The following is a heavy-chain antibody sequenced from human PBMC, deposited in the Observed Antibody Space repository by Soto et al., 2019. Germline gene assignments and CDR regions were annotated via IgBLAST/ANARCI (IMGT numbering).Heavy chain of an antibody. J-gene: IGHJ6*02. CDR1: GGSVSSDTHY. CDR2: TYSSGST. D-gene: IGHD2-2*02. V-gene: IGHV4-61*01. CDR3: ARFVRSCSGTTCYTRADV. Sequence: QVQLQESGPGLVKPSETLSLTCTVSGGSVSSDTHYWSWIRQPPGKRLEWIGFTYSSGSTNYNPSLKSRVTMSVDTPKNQFSLNLRSVIVADTAVYHCARFVRSCSGTTCYTRADVWGQGTTVTVSS.